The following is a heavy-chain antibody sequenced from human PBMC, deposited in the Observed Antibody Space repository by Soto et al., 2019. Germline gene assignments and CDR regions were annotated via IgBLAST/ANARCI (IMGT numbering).Heavy chain of an antibody. CDR1: GYSFTTYG. Sequence: QVQLVQSGGEVKKPGASVKVSCKTSGYSFTTYGISWVRQAPGQGLEWMGWISAYNGNTNYAQKLQDRVTMTIDTSTSTAYMELRSLRSDDTAVYYCAREGPAPYYSYGMDVWGQGSTVTVSS. V-gene: IGHV1-18*01. CDR3: AREGPAPYYSYGMDV. J-gene: IGHJ6*02. CDR2: ISAYNGNT.